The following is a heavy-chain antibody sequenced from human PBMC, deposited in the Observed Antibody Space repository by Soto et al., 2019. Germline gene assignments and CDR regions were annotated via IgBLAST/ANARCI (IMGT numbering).Heavy chain of an antibody. CDR2: ISWNSGSI. D-gene: IGHD2-8*01. CDR1: GFTFDDFA. J-gene: IGHJ6*03. CDR3: AKAFSMGYYYYYMDV. Sequence: LRLSCAASGFTFDDFAMHWVRQAPGKGLEWVSGISWNSGSIGYADSVKGRFTISRDNAKNSLYLQMNSLRAEDTALYYCAKAFSMGYYYYYMDVWGKGTTVTVSS. V-gene: IGHV3-9*01.